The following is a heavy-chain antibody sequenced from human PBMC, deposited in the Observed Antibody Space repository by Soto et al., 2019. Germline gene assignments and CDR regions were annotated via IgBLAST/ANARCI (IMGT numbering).Heavy chain of an antibody. CDR3: ARAVSMTTVTTYWFDP. J-gene: IGHJ5*02. CDR1: GGTFSSYT. D-gene: IGHD4-17*01. CDR2: IIPILGIA. V-gene: IGHV1-69*02. Sequence: SVKVSCKASGGTFSSYTISWVRQAPGQGLEWMGRIIPILGIANYAQKFQGRVTITADKSTSAAYMELSSLRSEDTAVYYCARAVSMTTVTTYWFDPWGQGTLVTVSS.